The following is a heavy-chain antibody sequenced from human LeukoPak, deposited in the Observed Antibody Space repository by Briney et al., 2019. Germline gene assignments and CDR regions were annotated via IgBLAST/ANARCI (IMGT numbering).Heavy chain of an antibody. Sequence: GASVKVSCKASGGTFSSYAISWVRQAPGQGLEWMGRIIPIFGTANYAQKFQGRVTITADKSTSTAYMELSSLRSEDTAVYYCARDAGAPLLYYYYYYGMDVWGKGTTVTVSS. D-gene: IGHD3-10*01. CDR2: IIPIFGTA. J-gene: IGHJ6*04. V-gene: IGHV1-69*06. CDR1: GGTFSSYA. CDR3: ARDAGAPLLYYYYYYGMDV.